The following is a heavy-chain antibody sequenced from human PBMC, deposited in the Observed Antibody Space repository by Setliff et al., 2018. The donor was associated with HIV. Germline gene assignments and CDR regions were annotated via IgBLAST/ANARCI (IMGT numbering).Heavy chain of an antibody. D-gene: IGHD3-22*01. CDR1: GFAFSGHQ. CDR3: ARENYYVSGVYHLGAFDI. V-gene: IGHV3-7*01. CDR2: IKQDGSDK. Sequence: GGSLRLSCAASGFAFSGHQMSWVRQAPGKGLEWVAKIKQDGSDKYYVDSMKGRFTISRDNSKNTVYLQVNSLGAEDTAVYYCARENYYVSGVYHLGAFDIWGQGTMVTVSS. J-gene: IGHJ3*02.